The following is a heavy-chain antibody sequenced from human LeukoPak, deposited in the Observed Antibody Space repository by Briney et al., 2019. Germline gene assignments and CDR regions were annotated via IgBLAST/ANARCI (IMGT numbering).Heavy chain of an antibody. CDR2: ISSSGGST. CDR3: AKDPDIVGATTPDY. D-gene: IGHD1-26*01. V-gene: IGHV3-64*04. CDR1: GFTFSSYA. J-gene: IGHJ4*02. Sequence: PGGSLRLSCSASGFTFSSYAMHWVRQAPGKGLEYVSTISSSGGSTYYADSVKGRFTISRDNSKNTLYLQMNSLRAEDTAVYYCAKDPDIVGATTPDYWGQGTLVTVSS.